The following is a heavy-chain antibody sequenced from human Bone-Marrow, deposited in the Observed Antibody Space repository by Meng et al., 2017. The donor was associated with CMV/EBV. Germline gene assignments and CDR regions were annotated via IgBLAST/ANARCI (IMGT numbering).Heavy chain of an antibody. V-gene: IGHV4-39*01. D-gene: IGHD3-3*01. CDR3: ARGFWSGYYFLDP. CDR1: GGSISSSSYY. J-gene: IGHJ5*02. CDR2: IYYSGST. Sequence: SETLSLTCTVSGGSISSSSYYWGWIRQPPGKGLEWIGSIYYSGSTYYNPSLKSRGTISVDTSKNQFSLKLSSVTAADTAVYYCARGFWSGYYFLDPWGQGTLVTVSS.